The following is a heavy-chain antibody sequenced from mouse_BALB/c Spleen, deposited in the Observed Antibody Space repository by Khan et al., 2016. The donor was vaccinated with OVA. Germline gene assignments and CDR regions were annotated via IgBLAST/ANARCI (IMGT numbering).Heavy chain of an antibody. CDR3: VTYYFYGYYFAY. V-gene: IGHV5-17*02. Sequence: EVELVESGGDLVQPGGSRKLSCAASGFTFSSYGMHWVRQAPEKGLEWVAYISGDSNTIYYTDTVKGRFTISRDNPRNTLFLQMTSLMSEDTAKYYCVTYYFYGYYFAYWGPGTMVTVSA. CDR2: ISGDSNTI. CDR1: GFTFSSYG. J-gene: IGHJ2*01. D-gene: IGHD1-1*01.